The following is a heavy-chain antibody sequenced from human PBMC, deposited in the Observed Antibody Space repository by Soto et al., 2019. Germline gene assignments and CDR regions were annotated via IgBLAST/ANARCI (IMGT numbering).Heavy chain of an antibody. V-gene: IGHV3-48*02. Sequence: VQLVESGGTSVQPGGSLRLSCAASGFTFSSYSMNWVRQAPGQGLEWVSYVSSGSSTIDYADSVKGRFTISRDNARNSLYLQMNGLRDGDTTVYYCARGNCGGDCYSSPLDYWGQGTLVIVSS. CDR2: VSSGSSTI. CDR3: ARGNCGGDCYSSPLDY. J-gene: IGHJ4*02. CDR1: GFTFSSYS. D-gene: IGHD2-21*02.